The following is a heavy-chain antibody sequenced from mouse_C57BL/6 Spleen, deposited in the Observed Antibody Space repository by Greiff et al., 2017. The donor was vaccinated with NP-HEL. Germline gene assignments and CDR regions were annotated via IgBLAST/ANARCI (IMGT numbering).Heavy chain of an antibody. CDR3: ARGDWDDGYFDY. CDR1: GYSFTGYY. D-gene: IGHD4-1*01. Sequence: VQLKQSGPELVKPGASVKISCKASGYSFTGYYMNWVKQSPEKSLEWIGEINPSTGGTTYNQKFKAKATLTVDKSSSTAYMQLKSLTSEDSAVYYCARGDWDDGYFDYWGQGTTLTVSS. CDR2: INPSTGGT. J-gene: IGHJ2*01. V-gene: IGHV1-42*01.